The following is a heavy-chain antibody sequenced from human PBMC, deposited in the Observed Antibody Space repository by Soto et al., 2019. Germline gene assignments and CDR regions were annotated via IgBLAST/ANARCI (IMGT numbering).Heavy chain of an antibody. CDR2: ISAYNGNT. D-gene: IGHD3-10*01. V-gene: IGHV1-18*01. CDR3: ARGVGSGSYYNQYTWFDP. Sequence: ASVKVTCKAYGYTFTSYGISWVRQAPGQGLEWMGWISAYNGNTNYAQKLQGRVTMTTDTSTSTAYMELRSLRSDDTAVYYCARGVGSGSYYNQYTWFDPWGQGTLVTVSS. CDR1: GYTFTSYG. J-gene: IGHJ5*02.